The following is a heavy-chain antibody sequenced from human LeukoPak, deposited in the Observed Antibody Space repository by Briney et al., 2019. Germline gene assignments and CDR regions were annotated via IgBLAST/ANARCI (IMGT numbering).Heavy chain of an antibody. CDR1: GGSISSYY. J-gene: IGHJ2*01. CDR3: ARRDDSYGYRWYFDL. V-gene: IGHV4-59*08. Sequence: PSETLSLTCTVSGGSISSYYWSWSRQPPGKGLEWIWYIYYIGSTNNNPSIKRRSTISVATSKNQLSLKLSSVTAADTAVYYCARRDDSYGYRWYFDLWGRGTLVTVSS. D-gene: IGHD5-18*01. CDR2: IYYIGST.